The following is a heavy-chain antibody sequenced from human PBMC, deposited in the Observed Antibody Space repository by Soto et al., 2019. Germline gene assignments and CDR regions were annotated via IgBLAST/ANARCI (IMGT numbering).Heavy chain of an antibody. CDR2: IIPIFGTA. J-gene: IGHJ4*02. V-gene: IGHV1-69*13. Sequence: ASVKVSCKASGGTFSSYAISWVRQAPGQGLEWMGGIIPIFGTANYAQKFQGRVTITADESTSTAYMELSSLRSEDTAVYYCARGSIAARPFDYWGQGTLVTVPQ. CDR3: ARGSIAARPFDY. D-gene: IGHD6-6*01. CDR1: GGTFSSYA.